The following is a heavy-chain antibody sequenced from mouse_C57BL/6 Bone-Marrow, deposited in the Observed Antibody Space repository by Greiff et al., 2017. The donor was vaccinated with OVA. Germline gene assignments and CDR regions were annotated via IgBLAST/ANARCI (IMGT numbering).Heavy chain of an antibody. J-gene: IGHJ2*01. Sequence: VHLVESGAELAKPGASVKLSCKASGYTFTSYWMHWVKQRPGQGLEWIGYINPSSGYTKYNQKFKDKATLTADKSSSTAYMQLSSLTYEDSAVYYCARGEIVTTLYFDYWGQGTTLTVSS. CDR3: ARGEIVTTLYFDY. CDR1: GYTFTSYW. CDR2: INPSSGYT. V-gene: IGHV1-7*01. D-gene: IGHD2-5*01.